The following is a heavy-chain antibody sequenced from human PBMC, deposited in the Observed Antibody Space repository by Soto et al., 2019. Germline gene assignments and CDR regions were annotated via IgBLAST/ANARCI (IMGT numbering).Heavy chain of an antibody. Sequence: QVQLVESGGGVVQPGRSLRLSCAASGSTFSSYGMHWVRQAPGKGLEWVAVIWYDGSSKYYADSVKGRFTISRDNSKNTLYLQMNSLRAEATDIYYCSRVAGTGAFDIWGQGTMVTVSS. J-gene: IGHJ3*02. V-gene: IGHV3-33*01. CDR2: IWYDGSSK. D-gene: IGHD6-13*01. CDR1: GSTFSSYG. CDR3: SRVAGTGAFDI.